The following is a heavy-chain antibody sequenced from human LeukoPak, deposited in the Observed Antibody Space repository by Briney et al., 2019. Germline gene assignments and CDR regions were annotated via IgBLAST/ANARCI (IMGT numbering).Heavy chain of an antibody. V-gene: IGHV1-69*04. D-gene: IGHD5-24*01. CDR2: IIPILGIA. CDR3: AVVMATCFDY. CDR1: AGTLSSYA. J-gene: IGHJ4*02. Sequence: ASVKVSCKASAGTLSSYAISWVRQAPGQGREWMGRIIPILGIANYAQNIQGRVTITANKSTSTAYMELSSLRSEDTSVYCCAVVMATCFDYWGQGTLVTVSS.